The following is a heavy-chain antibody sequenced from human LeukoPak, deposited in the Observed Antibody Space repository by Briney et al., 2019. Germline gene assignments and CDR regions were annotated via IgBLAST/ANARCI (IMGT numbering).Heavy chain of an antibody. CDR3: AKVLVVGYCSSTSCYDGY. J-gene: IGHJ4*02. CDR1: GFTFSSYT. V-gene: IGHV3-21*01. D-gene: IGHD2-2*01. Sequence: GGSLRLSCAASGFTFSSYTMNWVRQAPGKGLEWVSSISSSSSYIYYADSVKGRFTISRDNSKNTLYLQMNSLRAEDTAVYYCAKVLVVGYCSSTSCYDGYWGQGTLVTVSS. CDR2: ISSSSSYI.